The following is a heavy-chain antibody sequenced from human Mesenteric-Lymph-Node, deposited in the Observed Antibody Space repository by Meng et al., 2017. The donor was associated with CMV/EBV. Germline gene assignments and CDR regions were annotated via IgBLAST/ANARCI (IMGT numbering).Heavy chain of an antibody. D-gene: IGHD2-2*01. J-gene: IGHJ6*02. CDR2: ISSSSSTI. CDR3: ARDPDIVVVPAAIPQGYGMDV. Sequence: GGSLRLSCAASGFTFSSYSMNWVRQAPGKGLEWVSYISSSSSTIYYADSVKGRFTISRDNAKNSLYLQMNSLRAEDTAVYYCARDPDIVVVPAAIPQGYGMDVWGQGTTVTVSS. CDR1: GFTFSSYS. V-gene: IGHV3-48*04.